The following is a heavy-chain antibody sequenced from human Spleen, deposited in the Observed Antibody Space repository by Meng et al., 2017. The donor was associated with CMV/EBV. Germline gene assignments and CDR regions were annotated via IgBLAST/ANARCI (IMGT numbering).Heavy chain of an antibody. Sequence: GESLKISCAASGFSLSNYWMSWVRQAPGKGLEWVANIFLDGGDKYYVDSVKGRFTISRDNAKNSLYLQLNSLRVEDTAMYYCARGSVMWFDPWGQGTLVTVSS. D-gene: IGHD2-21*01. J-gene: IGHJ5*02. V-gene: IGHV3-7*01. CDR2: IFLDGGDK. CDR1: GFSLSNYW. CDR3: ARGSVMWFDP.